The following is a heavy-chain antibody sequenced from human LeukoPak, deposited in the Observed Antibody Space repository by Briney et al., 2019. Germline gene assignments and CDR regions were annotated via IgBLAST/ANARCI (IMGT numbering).Heavy chain of an antibody. D-gene: IGHD4-11*01. CDR1: GGTFSSYT. V-gene: IGHV1-69*04. CDR2: IIHILGIA. CDR3: ARDGYSNHFDY. Sequence: PAASVKVSXKASGGTFSSYTISWVRQAPGQGLEWMGRIIHILGIANYAQKFQGRVTITADKSTSTAYMELSSLRSEDTAVYYCARDGYSNHFDYWGQGTLVTVSS. J-gene: IGHJ4*02.